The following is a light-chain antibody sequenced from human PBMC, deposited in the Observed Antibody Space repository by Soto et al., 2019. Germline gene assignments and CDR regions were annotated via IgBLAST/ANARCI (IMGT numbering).Light chain of an antibody. CDR2: GET. CDR3: QQYNTWPLV. CDR1: QSVEDD. Sequence: VMTQSPATLAVSPGDRATLYCRASQSVEDDVAWYQHRPGQAPRLLISGETERATDVPARFSCSGSGTEFTFTINSLQSDDSAVYYCQQYNTWPLVFGGGTKVEL. V-gene: IGKV3-15*01. J-gene: IGKJ4*01.